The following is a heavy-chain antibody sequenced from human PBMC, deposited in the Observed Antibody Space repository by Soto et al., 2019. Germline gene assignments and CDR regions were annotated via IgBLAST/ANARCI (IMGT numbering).Heavy chain of an antibody. Sequence: SGKVSFKASGGPFSSYAVSLVRQAPGQGLEWMGGIIPIFGTANYAQKFQGRVTITADESTSTAYMELRSLRSEDTAVYYCARHSLIAAGDYYYGMDVWGQGTTVTVSS. CDR2: IIPIFGTA. CDR3: ARHSLIAAGDYYYGMDV. J-gene: IGHJ6*01. V-gene: IGHV1-69*13. CDR1: GGPFSSYA. D-gene: IGHD6-6*01.